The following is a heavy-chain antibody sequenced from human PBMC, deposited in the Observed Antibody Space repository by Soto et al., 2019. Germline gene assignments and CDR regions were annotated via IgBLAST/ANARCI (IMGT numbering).Heavy chain of an antibody. CDR3: AKGAYAVVAASYFDY. Sequence: QVQLVKSGGGVVQPGRSLRLSCAASGFTFSSYGIHWVRQAPGKGLEWVAVISYDGSNKYYADSVEGRFTISRDNSKNTLYLQMNSLRAEDTAVYYCAKGAYAVVAASYFDYWGQGTLVTVSS. CDR1: GFTFSSYG. D-gene: IGHD2-15*01. V-gene: IGHV3-30*18. CDR2: ISYDGSNK. J-gene: IGHJ4*02.